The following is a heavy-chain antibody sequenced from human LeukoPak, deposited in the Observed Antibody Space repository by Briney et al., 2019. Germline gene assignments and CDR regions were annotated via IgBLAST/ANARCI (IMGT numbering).Heavy chain of an antibody. V-gene: IGHV3-7*01. CDR3: ARSLRVAVAASY. J-gene: IGHJ4*02. CDR2: IKQDGSEK. Sequence: GGSLRLSCTASGFTFSSYWMSWVRQAPGKGLEWVANIKQDGSEKYYVDSLKGRFTISRDNAKNSLYLQMNSLTAEDTAIYYCARSLRVAVAASYWGQGTLVTVSS. D-gene: IGHD6-19*01. CDR1: GFTFSSYW.